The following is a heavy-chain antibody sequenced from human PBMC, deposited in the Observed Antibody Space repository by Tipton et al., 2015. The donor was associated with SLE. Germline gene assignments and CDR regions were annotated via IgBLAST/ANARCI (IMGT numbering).Heavy chain of an antibody. CDR1: GGSISSYY. CDR3: ARDYSGSYLDI. V-gene: IGHV4-59*01. Sequence: TLSLTCTVSGGSISSYYWSWIRQPPGKGLEWIGYIYYSGSTNYNPSLKSRVTISVDTSKNQFSLKLSSVTAADTAVYYCARDYSGSYLDIWGQGTMVTVSS. J-gene: IGHJ3*02. CDR2: IYYSGST. D-gene: IGHD1-26*01.